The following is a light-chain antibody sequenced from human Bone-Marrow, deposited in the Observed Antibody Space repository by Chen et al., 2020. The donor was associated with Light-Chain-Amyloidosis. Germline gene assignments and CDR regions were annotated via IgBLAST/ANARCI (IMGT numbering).Light chain of an antibody. Sequence: SYELPQPPSVSVSTVQTARIPCSGDDLPTKYAYWYQQKPGQSPVLVIHRDTERPSGISERFSGSSSGTTATLTISGVQAEDEADYHCQSADSSGTYEVIFGGGTKLTVL. CDR3: QSADSSGTYEVI. J-gene: IGLJ2*01. V-gene: IGLV3-25*03. CDR2: RDT. CDR1: DLPTKY.